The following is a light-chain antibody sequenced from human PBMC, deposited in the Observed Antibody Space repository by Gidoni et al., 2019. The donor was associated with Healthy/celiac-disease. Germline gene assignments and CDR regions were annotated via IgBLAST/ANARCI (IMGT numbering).Light chain of an antibody. V-gene: IGKV3-20*01. CDR1: QSVSSSY. J-gene: IGKJ5*01. CDR3: QQYGSSQT. Sequence: EIVLTQSPGTLSLSPGERATLSCRASQSVSSSYLAWYQQKPGQAPRLLIYGASSRATGIPDRFSGSGSGTDFTPPISRLEPEDSAVYYCQQYGSSQTFGQGTRLEIK. CDR2: GAS.